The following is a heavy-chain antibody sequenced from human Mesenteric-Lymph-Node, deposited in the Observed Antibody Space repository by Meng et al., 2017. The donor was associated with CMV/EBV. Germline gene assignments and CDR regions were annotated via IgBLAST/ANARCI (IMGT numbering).Heavy chain of an antibody. CDR2: INCNSGDT. D-gene: IGHD3-10*01. J-gene: IGHJ4*02. V-gene: IGHV1-2*06. CDR1: GYTFTGYK. Sequence: ASVKVSCKASGYTFTGYKIHWVRQAPGQGPEWLGRINCNSGDTNYAQKFQGRVTMTRDTSISTTYLELSGLRSDDTAVYYCARAPLSGFDYWGQGTLVTVSS. CDR3: ARAPLSGFDY.